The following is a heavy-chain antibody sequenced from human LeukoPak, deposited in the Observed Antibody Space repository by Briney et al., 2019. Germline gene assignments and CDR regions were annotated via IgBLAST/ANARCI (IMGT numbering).Heavy chain of an antibody. CDR3: ARAPPPLGMDV. CDR2: IYYSGST. Sequence: SETLSLTCTVSGGSFSSGSYYWSWIRQPPGKGLEWIGYIYYSGSTNYNPSLKSRVTISVDTSKNQFSLKLSSVTAADTAVYYCARAPPPLGMDVWGQGTTVTVSS. V-gene: IGHV4-61*01. CDR1: GGSFSSGSYY. J-gene: IGHJ6*02.